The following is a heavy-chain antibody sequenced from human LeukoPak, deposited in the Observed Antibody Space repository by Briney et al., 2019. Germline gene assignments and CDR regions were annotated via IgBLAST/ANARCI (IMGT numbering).Heavy chain of an antibody. CDR3: ARAMSIAARLQTIFDY. D-gene: IGHD6-6*01. V-gene: IGHV1-46*01. CDR1: GYTFTSYY. CDR2: TNPSGGST. J-gene: IGHJ4*02. Sequence: ASVKVSCKASGYTFTSYYMHWVRQAPGQGLEWMGITNPSGGSTSYAQKFQGRVTMTRDMSTSTVYMELSSLRSEDTAVYYCARAMSIAARLQTIFDYWGQGTLVTVSS.